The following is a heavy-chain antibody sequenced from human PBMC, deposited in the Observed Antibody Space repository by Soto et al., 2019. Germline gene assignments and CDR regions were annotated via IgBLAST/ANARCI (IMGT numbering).Heavy chain of an antibody. CDR2: IIPIFGTA. V-gene: IGHV1-69*06. D-gene: IGHD3-3*01. J-gene: IGHJ6*02. Sequence: SVKVSCKASGGTFSSYAISWVRQAPGQGLEWMGGIIPIFGTANYAQKFQGRVTITADKSTSTAYMELSSLRSEDTAVYYCARDPDDYDFWSGYPRPPYYYYGMDVWGQGTTVTVSS. CDR1: GGTFSSYA. CDR3: ARDPDDYDFWSGYPRPPYYYYGMDV.